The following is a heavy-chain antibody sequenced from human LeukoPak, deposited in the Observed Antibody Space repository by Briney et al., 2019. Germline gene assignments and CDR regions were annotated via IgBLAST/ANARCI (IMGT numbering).Heavy chain of an antibody. Sequence: GGSLRLSCAASGFTFSSYAMSWVRQTPSKGLEWLSSITGDGVTTYYADSVKGRFTISRDNSKNILFLQMNSLRAEDSASYFCAKERRRVDTSMIRSYFFDSWGQGTPVTVSS. J-gene: IGHJ4*02. CDR1: GFTFSSYA. V-gene: IGHV3-23*01. D-gene: IGHD3-16*01. CDR3: AKERRRVDTSMIRSYFFDS. CDR2: ITGDGVTT.